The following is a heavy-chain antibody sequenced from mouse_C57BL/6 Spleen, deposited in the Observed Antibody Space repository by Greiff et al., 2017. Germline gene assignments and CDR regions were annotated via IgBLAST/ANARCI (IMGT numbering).Heavy chain of an antibody. Sequence: EVKLMESGPGLVKPSPSLSLTCTVTGYSITSGYYWNWIRQFPGNKLEWMGYISYDGSNNYNPSLKNRISITRDTSKNQFFLKLNSVTTEDTATYYCARDGNLLAMDYWGQGTSVTVSS. CDR1: GYSITSGYY. D-gene: IGHD2-1*01. CDR2: ISYDGSN. J-gene: IGHJ4*01. CDR3: ARDGNLLAMDY. V-gene: IGHV3-6*01.